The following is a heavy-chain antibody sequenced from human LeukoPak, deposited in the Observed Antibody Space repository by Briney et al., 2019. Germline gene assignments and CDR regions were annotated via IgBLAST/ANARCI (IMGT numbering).Heavy chain of an antibody. V-gene: IGHV3-53*01. CDR1: GFTVSNNY. CDR3: ARAYSSSIYYYYYMDV. CDR2: IYSGGNT. J-gene: IGHJ6*03. D-gene: IGHD6-6*01. Sequence: GGSLRLSCAASGFTVSNNYRSWVRQAPGKGLEWVSVIYSGGNTYYADSVKGRFTISRDNSKNTLYLQMNSLRAEDTAVYYCARAYSSSIYYYYYMDVWGKGTTVTVSS.